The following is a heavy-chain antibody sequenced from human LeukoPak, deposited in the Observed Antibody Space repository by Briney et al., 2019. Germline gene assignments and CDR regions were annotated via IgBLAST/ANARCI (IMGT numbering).Heavy chain of an antibody. V-gene: IGHV6-1*01. Sequence: SQTLSLTCGISGDSVSTINGAWHWVRPSPSRGLEWLGRTYYRSKWYYDYAVSVQGRITINPDTSKNQFSLQLSSVTPEDTAVYYCARDEGNAGWHTFDIWGQGTLITVSS. CDR2: TYYRSKWYY. J-gene: IGHJ4*02. CDR3: ARDEGNAGWHTFDI. CDR1: GDSVSTINGA. D-gene: IGHD6-19*01.